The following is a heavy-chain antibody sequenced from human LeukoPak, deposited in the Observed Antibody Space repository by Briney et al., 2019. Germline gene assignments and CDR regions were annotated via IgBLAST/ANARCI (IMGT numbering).Heavy chain of an antibody. CDR3: AKDLNTYRYDSRDLQH. CDR1: GFSFNTYG. J-gene: IGHJ1*01. Sequence: GGSLRLSCAASGFSFNTYGMHWVRQGPGKGLEWVAVISYDGSNKWYADSVKGRFTISRDNSKNTLYLQMSSLRPEDTAVYFCAKDLNTYRYDSRDLQHWGQGILVTVSS. D-gene: IGHD3-22*01. V-gene: IGHV3-30*18. CDR2: ISYDGSNK.